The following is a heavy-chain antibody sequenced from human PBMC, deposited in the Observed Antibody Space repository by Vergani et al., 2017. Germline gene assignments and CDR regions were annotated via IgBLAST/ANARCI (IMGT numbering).Heavy chain of an antibody. CDR3: AKQYFVSMNYLFDY. V-gene: IGHV3-23*01. Sequence: EVQLLESGGGLVQPGGSLRLTCAASEFTFSNYAMNWVRQAPGKGREWVSGISGSGVSEYYTDSVKGRFTNSRDNYTNMLFLQMNTLRTENTAIYYCAKQYFVSMNYLFDYWGQGTLVTVSS. CDR1: EFTFSNYA. J-gene: IGHJ4*02. CDR2: ISGSGVSE. D-gene: IGHD3-9*01.